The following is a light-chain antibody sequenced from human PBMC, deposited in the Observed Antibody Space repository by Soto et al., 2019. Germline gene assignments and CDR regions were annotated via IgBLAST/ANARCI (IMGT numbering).Light chain of an antibody. Sequence: DVVLTQSPLSLPVTLGQPASISCRSSQSLVDSDGNTYLNWFQQRPGQYPRRLIYKVSNRDSGDPDWFSGSGSGTDFTLKISRVEDEDVGVYYCMQSTYWPPWTFSQGTKVEIK. J-gene: IGKJ1*01. CDR1: QSLVDSDGNTY. CDR2: KVS. V-gene: IGKV2-30*01. CDR3: MQSTYWPPWT.